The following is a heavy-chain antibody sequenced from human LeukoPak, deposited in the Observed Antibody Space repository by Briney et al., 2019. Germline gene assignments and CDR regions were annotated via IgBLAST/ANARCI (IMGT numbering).Heavy chain of an antibody. CDR2: IIPILGIA. CDR3: ARNFAPMVGNAFNI. D-gene: IGHD3-10*01. CDR1: GGTFSSYA. J-gene: IGHJ3*02. V-gene: IGHV1-69*04. Sequence: ASVKVSCKASGGTFSSYAISWVRQAPGQGLEWMGRIIPILGIANYAQKFQGRVTITADKSTSTAYMELSSLRSEDTAVYYCARNFAPMVGNAFNIWGHGTVVTVSS.